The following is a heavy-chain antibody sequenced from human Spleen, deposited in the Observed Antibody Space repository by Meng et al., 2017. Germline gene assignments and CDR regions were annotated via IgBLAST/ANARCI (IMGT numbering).Heavy chain of an antibody. CDR2: INHSGST. CDR3: ASGRGSYRFFDY. Sequence: QVQSRQWGAGLLKPSETLSLTCAVYGGSFSGYYWSWIRQPPGKGLEWIGEINHSGSTNYNPSLKSRVTISVDTSKNQFSLKLSSVTAADTAVYYCASGRGSYRFFDYWGQGTLVTVSS. CDR1: GGSFSGYY. V-gene: IGHV4-34*02. D-gene: IGHD1-26*01. J-gene: IGHJ4*02.